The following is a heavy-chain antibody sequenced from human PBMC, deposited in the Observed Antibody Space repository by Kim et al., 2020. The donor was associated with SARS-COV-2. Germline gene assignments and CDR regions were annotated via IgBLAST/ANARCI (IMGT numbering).Heavy chain of an antibody. J-gene: IGHJ4*02. CDR2: IYYSGST. Sequence: SETLSLTCTVSGGSISSSSYYWGWIRQPPGKGLEWIGSIYYSGSTYYNPSLKSRVTISVDTSKNQFSLKLSSVTAADTAVYYCARLPPMITFGGGFDYWAREPWSPSPQ. CDR3: ARLPPMITFGGGFDY. CDR1: GGSISSSSYY. D-gene: IGHD3-16*01. V-gene: IGHV4-39*01.